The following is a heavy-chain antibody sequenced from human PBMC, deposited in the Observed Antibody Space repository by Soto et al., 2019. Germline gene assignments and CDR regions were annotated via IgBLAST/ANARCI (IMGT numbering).Heavy chain of an antibody. J-gene: IGHJ6*02. CDR3: ARVSNYDILTEPPDRDYYYYGMDV. CDR2: ISYDGSNK. Sequence: QVQLVESGGGVVQPGRSLRLSCAASGFTFSSYAMHWVRQAPGKGLEWVAVISYDGSNKYYADSVKGRFTISRDNSKNTLYLQMNSLRAEDTALYYCARVSNYDILTEPPDRDYYYYGMDVWGQGTTVTVSS. V-gene: IGHV3-30-3*01. D-gene: IGHD3-9*01. CDR1: GFTFSSYA.